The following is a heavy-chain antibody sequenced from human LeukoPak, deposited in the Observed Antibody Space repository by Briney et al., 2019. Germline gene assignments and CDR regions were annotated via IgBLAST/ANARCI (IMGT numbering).Heavy chain of an antibody. V-gene: IGHV3-49*03. J-gene: IGHJ6*02. CDR2: IRSKAQGGTT. CDR3: SPPLSSDYYYYGLDV. CDR1: GFTLGDYP. D-gene: IGHD6-25*01. Sequence: GGSLRLSCKASGFTLGDYPMSWFRQAPGKGLEWVGFIRSKAQGGTTEYAASVKGRFTISRDDSKGIAYLQMNSLKTEDTAVYYCSPPLSSDYYYYGLDVWGQGTTVTVSS.